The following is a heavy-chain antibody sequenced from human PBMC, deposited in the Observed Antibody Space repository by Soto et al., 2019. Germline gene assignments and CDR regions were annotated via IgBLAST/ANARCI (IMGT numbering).Heavy chain of an antibody. D-gene: IGHD3-10*01. CDR1: GFTFSSYG. V-gene: IGHV3-30*03. Sequence: GGSLRLSCAASGFTFSSYGMHWVRQAPGKGLEWVAVISYDGSNKYYADSVKGRFTISRDNSKNTLYLQMNSLRAEDTAVYYCALNYGSGSHRASDYWGQGXLVPVYS. CDR3: ALNYGSGSHRASDY. CDR2: ISYDGSNK. J-gene: IGHJ4*02.